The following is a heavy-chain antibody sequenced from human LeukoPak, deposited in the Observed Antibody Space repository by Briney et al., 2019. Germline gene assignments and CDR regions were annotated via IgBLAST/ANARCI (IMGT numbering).Heavy chain of an antibody. CDR2: IYPRDGST. J-gene: IGHJ6*02. CDR1: GYTFTSYA. V-gene: IGHV1-46*01. D-gene: IGHD3-3*01. CDR3: ARARYDFWSGYLGPYYYYYGMDV. Sequence: ASVKVSCKASGYTFTSYAMNWVRQAPGQGLEWMGMIYPRDGSTSYAQKFQGRVTMTRDTSTSTVYMELSSLRSEDTAVYYCARARYDFWSGYLGPYYYYYGMDVWGQGTTVTVSS.